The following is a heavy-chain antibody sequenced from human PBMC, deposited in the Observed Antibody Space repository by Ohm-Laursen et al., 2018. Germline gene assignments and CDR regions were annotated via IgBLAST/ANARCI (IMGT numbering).Heavy chain of an antibody. J-gene: IGHJ6*02. Sequence: SLRLSCTASGITFSNNAMSWVRQAPGKGLEWVSSISADVRSTYYADSVKGRFTISRDDSKNTLYLQMNSLRVEDTAIYYCARDDGIYARRSGMDVWGQGTAVTVSS. V-gene: IGHV3-23*01. CDR1: GITFSNNA. D-gene: IGHD2-8*01. CDR3: ARDDGIYARRSGMDV. CDR2: ISADVRST.